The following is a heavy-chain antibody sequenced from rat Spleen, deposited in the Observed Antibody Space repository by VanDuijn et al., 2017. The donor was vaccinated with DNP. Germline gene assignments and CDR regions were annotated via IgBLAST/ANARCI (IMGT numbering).Heavy chain of an antibody. D-gene: IGHD1-11*01. CDR3: AKGGDYGIYGFDY. CDR1: GFSFSDYN. Sequence: EVQLVESGGNLVQPGRSLKLSCAASGFSFSDYNMAWVRQAPTKGLELVAYISYFGDNTYSGDSVKGRFTISRDNAKSTLYLQMNSLRSEDTATYYCAKGGDYGIYGFDYWGQGVMVTVSS. CDR2: ISYFGDNT. V-gene: IGHV5-7*01. J-gene: IGHJ2*01.